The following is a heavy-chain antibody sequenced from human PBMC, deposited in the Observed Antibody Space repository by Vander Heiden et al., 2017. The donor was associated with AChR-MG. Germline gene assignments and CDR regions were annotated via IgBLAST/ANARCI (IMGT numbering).Heavy chain of an antibody. CDR3: ARGRGSSTSSR. V-gene: IGHV4-34*01. D-gene: IGHD2-2*01. J-gene: IGHJ4*02. CDR1: GGSFSGYY. CDR2: INHSGST. Sequence: QVQLQQWGAGLLKPSETLSLTCAAYGGSFSGYYWSWIRQPPGKGLEWIGEINHSGSTNYNPSLKSRVTISVDTSKNQFSLKLSSVTAADTAVYYCARGRGSSTSSRWGQGTLVTVSS.